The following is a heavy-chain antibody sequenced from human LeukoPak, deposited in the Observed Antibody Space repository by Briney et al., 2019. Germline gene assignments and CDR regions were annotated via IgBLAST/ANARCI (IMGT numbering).Heavy chain of an antibody. CDR3: ARGPPGYVDY. V-gene: IGHV4-4*02. CDR2: ISQSGNT. CDR1: GVTFSSTNW. J-gene: IGHJ4*02. Sequence: PSETLSLTCAVSGVTFSSTNWWSWVRQPPVKGLEWIGEISQSGNTNYNPYLKSRVTILIDKSNNQFSLQLSSVTAADTAVYHCARGPPGYVDYWGRGTLVTVSS. D-gene: IGHD3-10*01.